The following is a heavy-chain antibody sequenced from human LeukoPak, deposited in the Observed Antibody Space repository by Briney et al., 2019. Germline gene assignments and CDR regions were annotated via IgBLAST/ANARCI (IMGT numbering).Heavy chain of an antibody. D-gene: IGHD2-8*02. CDR3: ATYRQVLLPFES. Sequence: NPGGSPRLSCAASGFTFSTFAMIWVRQPPGKGLEWVSSIFPSGGEIHYADSVRGRFTISRDNSKSTLSLQMNSLRAEDTAIYYCATYRQVLLPFESWGQGTLVTVSS. V-gene: IGHV3-23*01. J-gene: IGHJ4*02. CDR1: GFTFSTFA. CDR2: IFPSGGEI.